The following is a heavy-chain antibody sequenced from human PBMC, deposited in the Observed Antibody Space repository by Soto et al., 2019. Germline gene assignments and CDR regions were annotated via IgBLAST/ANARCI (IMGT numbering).Heavy chain of an antibody. CDR2: IPSNGNT. D-gene: IGHD6-19*01. Sequence: GKGLEWIGRIPSNGNTDYNHSLKSRVTMSIDTSKNHFSLDLISVTASDTAIYYCAREVWVAGLLYYFDFWGQGTLVTVSS. V-gene: IGHV4-4*07. J-gene: IGHJ4*02. CDR3: AREVWVAGLLYYFDF.